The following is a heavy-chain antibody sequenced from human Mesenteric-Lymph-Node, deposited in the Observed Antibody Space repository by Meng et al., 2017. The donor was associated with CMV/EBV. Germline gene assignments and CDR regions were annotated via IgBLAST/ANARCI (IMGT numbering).Heavy chain of an antibody. CDR3: AKDLERFLESRKGMDV. Sequence: SLKISCAVPGFTFDDYAMHRVRLPPGKGLEWVSGISWNSAMIDYADSVKGRFTISRDNAKNSLYLQINSLRPEDTALYYCAKDLERFLESRKGMDVWGQGTTVTVSS. D-gene: IGHD3-3*01. J-gene: IGHJ6*02. CDR2: ISWNSAMI. CDR1: GFTFDDYA. V-gene: IGHV3-9*01.